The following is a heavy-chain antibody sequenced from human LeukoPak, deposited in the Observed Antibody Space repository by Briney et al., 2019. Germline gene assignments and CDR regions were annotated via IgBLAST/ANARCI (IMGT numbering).Heavy chain of an antibody. CDR2: IYSGGST. D-gene: IGHD6-13*01. CDR3: VRVVAAAGVNCFDP. Sequence: GGSLRLSCAASGFTVSSNYMSWVRQAPGKGLEWVSVIYSGGSTYYADSVKGRFTISRDNSKNTLYLQMNSLRADDTAVYYGVRVVAAAGVNCFDPWGQGTLVTVSS. CDR1: GFTVSSNY. V-gene: IGHV3-66*02. J-gene: IGHJ5*02.